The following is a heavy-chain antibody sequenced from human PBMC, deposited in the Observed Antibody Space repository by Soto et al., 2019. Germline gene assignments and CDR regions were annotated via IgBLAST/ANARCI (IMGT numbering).Heavy chain of an antibody. J-gene: IGHJ5*02. Sequence: ASVKVSCKASGYTFTSYGISWVRQAPGQGLEWMGWISAYNGNTNYAQKLQGRVTMTTDTSTSTAYMELRSLRSDDTAVYYCARDERWDIVVVPAAIDWFDPWGQGTLVTAPQ. CDR1: GYTFTSYG. D-gene: IGHD2-2*02. CDR2: ISAYNGNT. CDR3: ARDERWDIVVVPAAIDWFDP. V-gene: IGHV1-18*01.